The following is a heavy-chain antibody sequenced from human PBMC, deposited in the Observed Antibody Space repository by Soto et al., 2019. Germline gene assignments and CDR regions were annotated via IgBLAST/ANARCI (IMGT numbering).Heavy chain of an antibody. J-gene: IGHJ6*03. CDR3: ARRARPDFYYMDV. Sequence: EVQLAESGGGLAQPGGSLRLSCAASGFTLSGYAMDWVRQAPGKGLEYVSGISSNGVGTYYANSVQGRFTISRDNSKSTVSLQMGSLRPEDMAVYYCARRARPDFYYMDVWGKGTTVTVSS. CDR2: ISSNGVGT. CDR1: GFTLSGYA. V-gene: IGHV3-64*01. D-gene: IGHD6-6*01.